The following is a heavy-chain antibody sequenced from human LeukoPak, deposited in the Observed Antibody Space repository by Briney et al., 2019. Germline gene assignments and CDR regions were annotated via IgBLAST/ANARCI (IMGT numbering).Heavy chain of an antibody. CDR2: IYYSGST. J-gene: IGHJ4*02. CDR3: AREAGGRFLEK. V-gene: IGHV4-59*01. Sequence: SETLSLTCTVSGGSISNYYWSWIRQPPGKGLEWIGYIYYSGSTNYNPSLKSRVTISVDTSKNQFSLKLSSVTAADTAVYYCAREAGGRFLEKWGQGTLVTVSS. D-gene: IGHD3-3*01. CDR1: GGSISNYY.